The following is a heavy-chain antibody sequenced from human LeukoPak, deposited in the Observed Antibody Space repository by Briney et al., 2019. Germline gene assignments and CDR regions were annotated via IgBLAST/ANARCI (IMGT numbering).Heavy chain of an antibody. CDR1: GYTFTGYY. D-gene: IGHD4/OR15-4a*01. V-gene: IGHV1-2*02. Sequence: ASVKVSCKASGYTFTGYYMHWVRQAPGQGLEWMGWINPNSGGTNYAQKFQGRVTMTRDTSISTAYMELSRPRSDDTAVYYCARDGDYGYYYMDVWGKGTTVTVSS. CDR2: INPNSGGT. J-gene: IGHJ6*03. CDR3: ARDGDYGYYYMDV.